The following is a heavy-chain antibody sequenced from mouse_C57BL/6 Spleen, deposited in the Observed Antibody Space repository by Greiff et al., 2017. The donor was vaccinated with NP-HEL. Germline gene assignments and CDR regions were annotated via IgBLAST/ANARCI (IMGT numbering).Heavy chain of an antibody. Sequence: QVQLQQSGPELVKPGASVKLSCKASGYTFTSYDINWVKQRPGQGPEWIGWIYPRDGSTKYNEKFKGKATLTVDTSSSTAYMELHSLTSEDAAVYFCARRYEYDGGVEFAYWGKGTLVTVSA. J-gene: IGHJ3*01. CDR1: GYTFTSYD. CDR3: ARRYEYDGGVEFAY. D-gene: IGHD2-4*01. V-gene: IGHV1-85*01. CDR2: IYPRDGST.